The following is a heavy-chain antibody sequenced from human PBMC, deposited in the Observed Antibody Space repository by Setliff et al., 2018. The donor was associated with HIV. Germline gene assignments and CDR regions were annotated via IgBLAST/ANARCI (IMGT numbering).Heavy chain of an antibody. D-gene: IGHD3-10*01. CDR2: IRSRPFGGTT. Sequence: GGSLRLSCLGSGFTFGEYGMSWFRQAPGKGLEWVGFIRSRPFGGTTEYAASVKGRFTISRDDSKSIAYLQMNSLKSADAAVYYCAKGYYGSGTFRYYYYYGMDVWGQGTTVTVSS. CDR1: GFTFGEYG. J-gene: IGHJ6*02. CDR3: AKGYYGSGTFRYYYYYGMDV. V-gene: IGHV3-49*03.